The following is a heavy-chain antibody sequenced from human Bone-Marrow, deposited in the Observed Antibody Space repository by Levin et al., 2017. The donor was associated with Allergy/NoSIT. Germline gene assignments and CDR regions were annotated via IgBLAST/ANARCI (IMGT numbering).Heavy chain of an antibody. CDR3: AREGIVGALGAY. CDR1: GFTFSSFA. V-gene: IGHV3-30*04. J-gene: IGHJ4*02. D-gene: IGHD1-26*01. Sequence: GGSLRLSCAASGFTFSSFAMHWVRQAPGKGLEWVAVIFHDGKSKYADSVKGRFTSSRDNSKNTLYLEMSSLKVEDTAVYYCAREGIVGALGAYWGQGTLVIVSS. CDR2: IFHDGKSK.